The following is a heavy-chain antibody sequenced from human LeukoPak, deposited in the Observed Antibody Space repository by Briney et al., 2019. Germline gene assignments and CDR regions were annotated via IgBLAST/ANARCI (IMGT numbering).Heavy chain of an antibody. Sequence: SETLSLTCGVSVGSINSDWWTWVRQSPGKGLEWIGEIRHNGTRNYNPSLKSRVTISADTFKNHFSLIVTSLTAADTAVYYCAAAPILRGEGGEHYKYGMDVWGQGTTVIVSS. D-gene: IGHD2-2*02. J-gene: IGHJ6*02. CDR1: VGSINSDW. V-gene: IGHV4/OR15-8*01. CDR2: IRHNGTR. CDR3: AAAPILRGEGGEHYKYGMDV.